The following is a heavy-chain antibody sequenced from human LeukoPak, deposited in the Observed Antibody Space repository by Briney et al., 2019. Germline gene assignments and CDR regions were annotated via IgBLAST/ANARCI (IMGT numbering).Heavy chain of an antibody. CDR1: GFTFSSYW. Sequence: GGSLRLSCAASGFTFSSYWMSWVRQAPGKGLEWVANIKQDGSEKYYVDSVKGRFTISRDNAKNSLYLQMNSLRAEDTAVYYCAKDLRAAQRYYFDYWGQGTLVTVSS. CDR2: IKQDGSEK. V-gene: IGHV3-7*01. J-gene: IGHJ4*02. CDR3: AKDLRAAQRYYFDY.